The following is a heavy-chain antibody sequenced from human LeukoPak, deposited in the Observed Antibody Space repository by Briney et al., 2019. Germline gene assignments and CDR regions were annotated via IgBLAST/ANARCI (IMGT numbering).Heavy chain of an antibody. D-gene: IGHD6-13*01. CDR1: GFSFSAYG. V-gene: IGHV3-33*01. Sequence: QPGRSLRLSCAASGFSFSAYGVHWVRQAPGKGLEWVAVIWYDGSSKDYADSMKGRFTLSRDNSKNTLYLQMNSLTVEDTAVYYCARSQSSSLIDYWGQGTLVTVSS. CDR2: IWYDGSSK. CDR3: ARSQSSSLIDY. J-gene: IGHJ4*02.